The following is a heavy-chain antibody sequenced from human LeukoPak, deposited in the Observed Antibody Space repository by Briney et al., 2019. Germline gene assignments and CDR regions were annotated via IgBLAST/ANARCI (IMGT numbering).Heavy chain of an antibody. Sequence: SETLSLTCTVSGGSISSYYWSWIRQPAGKGLKWIGRIYTSGSTNYNPSLKSRVTMSVDTSKNQFSLKLSSVTAADTAVYYCARDYNAFDIWGQGTMVTVSS. J-gene: IGHJ3*02. CDR3: ARDYNAFDI. D-gene: IGHD3-10*01. CDR2: IYTSGST. V-gene: IGHV4-4*07. CDR1: GGSISSYY.